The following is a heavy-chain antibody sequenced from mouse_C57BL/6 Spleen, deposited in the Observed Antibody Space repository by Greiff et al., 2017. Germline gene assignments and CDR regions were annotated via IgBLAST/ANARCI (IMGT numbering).Heavy chain of an antibody. CDR1: GYAFSSSW. V-gene: IGHV1-82*01. Sequence: QVQLQQSGPELVKPGASVKISCKASGYAFSSSWMNWVKQRPGKGLEWIGRIYPGDGDTNYNGKFKGKATVTADKSSSTAYMQLSSLTSEDSAVYFCARWGDYDYPFAYWGQGTLVTVSA. CDR2: IYPGDGDT. D-gene: IGHD2-4*01. J-gene: IGHJ3*01. CDR3: ARWGDYDYPFAY.